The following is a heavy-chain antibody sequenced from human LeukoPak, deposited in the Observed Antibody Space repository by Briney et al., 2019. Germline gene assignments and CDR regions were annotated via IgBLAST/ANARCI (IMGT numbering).Heavy chain of an antibody. V-gene: IGHV4-61*08. Sequence: SETLSLTCTVSGGSISSGGYYWSWIRQHPGKGLEWIGYIYYSGSTNYNPSLKSRVTISVDTSKNQFSLKLSSVTAADTAVYYCARFSGSTAYYFDYWGQGTLVTVSS. CDR3: ARFSGSTAYYFDY. CDR1: GGSISSGGYY. J-gene: IGHJ4*02. D-gene: IGHD3-10*01. CDR2: IYYSGST.